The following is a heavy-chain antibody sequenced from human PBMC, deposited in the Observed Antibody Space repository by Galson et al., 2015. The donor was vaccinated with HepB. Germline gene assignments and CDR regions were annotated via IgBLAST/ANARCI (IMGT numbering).Heavy chain of an antibody. CDR1: GFTFSSYW. CDR3: ARDRRFGELFVAPEYYFDY. Sequence: SLRLSCAASGFTFSSYWMSWVRQAPGKGLEWVANIKQDGSEKYYVDSVKGRFTISRDNAKNSLYLQMNSLRAEDTAVYYCARDRRFGELFVAPEYYFDYWGQGTLVTVSS. CDR2: IKQDGSEK. J-gene: IGHJ4*02. V-gene: IGHV3-7*03. D-gene: IGHD3-10*01.